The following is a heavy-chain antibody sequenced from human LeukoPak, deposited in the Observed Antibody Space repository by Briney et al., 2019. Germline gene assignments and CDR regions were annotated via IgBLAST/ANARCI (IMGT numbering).Heavy chain of an antibody. D-gene: IGHD2-15*01. V-gene: IGHV5-51*01. CDR1: GYSFTSYW. CDR3: ARRYCSGGSCYYYFDY. J-gene: IGHJ4*02. CDR2: IYPGDSDT. Sequence: GESLKFSCKGSGYSFTSYWIGWVRQMPGKGLEWMGIIYPGDSDTRYSPSFQGQVTISADKSISTAYLQWSSLKASDTAMYYCARRYCSGGSCYYYFDYWGQGTLVTVSS.